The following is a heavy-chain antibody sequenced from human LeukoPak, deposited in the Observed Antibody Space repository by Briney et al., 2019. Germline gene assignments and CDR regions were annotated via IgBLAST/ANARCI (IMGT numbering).Heavy chain of an antibody. D-gene: IGHD3-10*01. CDR2: IYDSGST. CDR1: GFTVYTNS. V-gene: IGHV4-39*01. J-gene: IGHJ5*02. Sequence: GSLRLSCAVSGFTVYTNSMSWIRQPPGKGLEWIGSIYDSGSTYYNPSLKSRVTISVDTSKNQFSLKLNSVTAADTAVYYCARHYGPWGQGTLVTVSS. CDR3: ARHYGP.